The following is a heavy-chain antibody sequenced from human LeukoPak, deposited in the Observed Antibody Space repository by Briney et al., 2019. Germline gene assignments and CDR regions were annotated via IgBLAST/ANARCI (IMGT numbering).Heavy chain of an antibody. V-gene: IGHV4-34*01. CDR2: ISDSGTT. D-gene: IGHD3-22*01. CDR3: ARGQGVTLIKVGKNWFDP. J-gene: IGHJ5*02. CDR1: IESFSGYH. Sequence: SETLSLTCAVYIESFSGYHWNWIRQTPGKGLEWIGEISDSGTTNINPSLRRRVSVSVDTSKNQFSLDMRSMTAADTGVYYCARGQGVTLIKVGKNWFDPWSQGTPVIVSP.